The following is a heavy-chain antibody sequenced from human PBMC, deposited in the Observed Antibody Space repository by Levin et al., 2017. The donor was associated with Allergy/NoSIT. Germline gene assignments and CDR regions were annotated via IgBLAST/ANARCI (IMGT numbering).Heavy chain of an antibody. D-gene: IGHD3-10*01. CDR1: GFTFGDYA. J-gene: IGHJ6*02. Sequence: GGSLRLSCTASGFTFGDYAMSWVRQAPGKGLEWVGFIRSKAYGGTTEYAASVKGRFTISRDDSKSIAYLQMNSLKTEDTAVYYCTREEGVDGSGSYYPFYYYYGMDVWGQGTTVTVSS. V-gene: IGHV3-49*04. CDR3: TREEGVDGSGSYYPFYYYYGMDV. CDR2: IRSKAYGGTT.